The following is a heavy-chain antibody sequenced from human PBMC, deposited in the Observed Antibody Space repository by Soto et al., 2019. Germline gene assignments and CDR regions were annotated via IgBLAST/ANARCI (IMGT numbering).Heavy chain of an antibody. CDR3: AIVRVADSPLDH. D-gene: IGHD3-10*02. V-gene: IGHV3-30*02. J-gene: IGHJ4*02. CDR2: MSYDGSAK. CDR1: GFIFSNNG. Sequence: GGSLRLSCEVSGFIFSNNGMHWVRQAPGKGLEWVAFMSYDGSAKFLADSVKGRFTISRDNSKSTLFLHMSSLRAEDTAMYYCAIVRVADSPLDHWGQGTLVTVSS.